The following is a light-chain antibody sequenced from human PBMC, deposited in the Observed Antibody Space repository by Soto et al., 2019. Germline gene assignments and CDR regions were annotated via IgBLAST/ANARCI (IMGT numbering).Light chain of an antibody. Sequence: EIVMTQSPATLSVSPGERATLSCRASQSVSSNLAWYQQKPGQAPRLLIYAASTRATGIPARFSGSGSGTKFTLPISSLQSEDFAVYYCQQYNNWPPLTFGGGTKVEIK. CDR1: QSVSSN. J-gene: IGKJ4*01. CDR2: AAS. CDR3: QQYNNWPPLT. V-gene: IGKV3-15*01.